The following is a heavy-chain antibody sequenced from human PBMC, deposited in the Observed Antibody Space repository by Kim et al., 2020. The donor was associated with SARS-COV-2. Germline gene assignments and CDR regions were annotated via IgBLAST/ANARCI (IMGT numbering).Heavy chain of an antibody. D-gene: IGHD3-9*01. CDR3: AKRYLTGYYDY. V-gene: IGHV3-23*01. J-gene: IGHJ4*02. Sequence: YNAESVKGRFIISRDNSKNTLYLQMNSLRAEDTAVYYCAKRYLTGYYDYWGQGTLVTVSS.